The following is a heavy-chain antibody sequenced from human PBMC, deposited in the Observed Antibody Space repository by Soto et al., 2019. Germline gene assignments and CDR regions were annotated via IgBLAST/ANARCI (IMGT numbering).Heavy chain of an antibody. CDR3: ARQQPPSYYYYYGMDV. CDR1: GGSISSGGYY. Sequence: QVQLQESGPGLVKPSQTLSLTCTVSGGSISSGGYYWSWIRQHPGKGLEWIGYIYYSGSTYYNPSLKSRVTISGGPAKNQFSLKLSSVTAADTAVYYCARQQPPSYYYYYGMDVWGQRTTVTVSS. CDR2: IYYSGST. J-gene: IGHJ6*02. V-gene: IGHV4-31*03. D-gene: IGHD6-13*01.